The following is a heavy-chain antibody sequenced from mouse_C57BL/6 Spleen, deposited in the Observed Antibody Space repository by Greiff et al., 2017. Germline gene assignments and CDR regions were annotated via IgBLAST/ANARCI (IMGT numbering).Heavy chain of an antibody. D-gene: IGHD1-3*01. CDR2: INPSTGGT. J-gene: IGHJ2*01. CDR1: GYSFTGYY. CDR3: ARRGTKDREYFDY. V-gene: IGHV1-42*01. Sequence: EVQGVESGPELVKPGASVKISCKASGYSFTGYYMNWVKQSPEKSLEWIGEINPSTGGTTYNQKFKAKATLTVDKSSSTAYMQLKSLTSEDSAVYYCARRGTKDREYFDYWGQGTTLTVSS.